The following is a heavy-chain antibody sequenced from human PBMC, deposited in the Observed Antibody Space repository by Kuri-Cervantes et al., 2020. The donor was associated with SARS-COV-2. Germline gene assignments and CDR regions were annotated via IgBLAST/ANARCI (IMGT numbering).Heavy chain of an antibody. Sequence: GESLKISCAASGFTFSSYCMHWVRQAPGKGLEWVAVISYDGSNKYYADSVKGRFTISRDNSKNTLYLQMNSLRAEDTAVYYCAKAKTTVTTFDYWGQGTLVTVSS. V-gene: IGHV3-30*18. D-gene: IGHD4-17*01. J-gene: IGHJ4*02. CDR3: AKAKTTVTTFDY. CDR2: ISYDGSNK. CDR1: GFTFSSYC.